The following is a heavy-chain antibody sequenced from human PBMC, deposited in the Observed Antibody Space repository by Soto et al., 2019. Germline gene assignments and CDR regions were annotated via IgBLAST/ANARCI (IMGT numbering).Heavy chain of an antibody. V-gene: IGHV1-46*02. CDR2: INPGVGST. CDR3: ARAMGHSTATYYFDS. CDR1: GYTFNSYY. Sequence: ASVKVSCKASGYTFNSYYIHWVRQAPGQGLEWMGIINPGVGSTTLSQKFQDRITLTSDTSARTVYMDLSSLRSEDAAVYYCARAMGHSTATYYFDSWGQGTLVTVSS. D-gene: IGHD3-16*01. J-gene: IGHJ4*02.